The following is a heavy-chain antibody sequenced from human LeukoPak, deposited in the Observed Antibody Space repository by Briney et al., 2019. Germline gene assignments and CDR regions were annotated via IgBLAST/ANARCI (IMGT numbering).Heavy chain of an antibody. V-gene: IGHV1-69*13. CDR1: GGTFSSYA. Sequence: ASVKVSCKASGGTFSSYAISWVRQAPGQGLEWMGGIIPIFGTANYAQKFQGRVTITADESTSTAYMELSSLRSEDTAVYYCARSGYRSGGSCRSAFDIWGQGTMVTVSS. CDR3: ARSGYRSGGSCRSAFDI. D-gene: IGHD2-15*01. CDR2: IIPIFGTA. J-gene: IGHJ3*02.